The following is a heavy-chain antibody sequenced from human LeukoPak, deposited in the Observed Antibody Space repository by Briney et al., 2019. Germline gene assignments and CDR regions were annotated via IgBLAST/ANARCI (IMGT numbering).Heavy chain of an antibody. CDR3: ARGDDFWSGDY. D-gene: IGHD3-3*01. V-gene: IGHV1-46*01. CDR1: GYIFTRYQ. CDR2: INPGVSTT. J-gene: IGHJ4*02. Sequence: ASVKVSCKASGYIFTRYQMQRVRQAPGQGLEWMGIINPGVSTTSYAQKFQGRVTMTRDMSTSTVYMELSSLRSEDTAVYYCARGDDFWSGDYWGQGTLVTVSS.